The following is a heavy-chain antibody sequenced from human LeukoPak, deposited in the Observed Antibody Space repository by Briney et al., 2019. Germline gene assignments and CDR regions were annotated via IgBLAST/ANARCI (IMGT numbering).Heavy chain of an antibody. CDR1: GYSISSSNW. D-gene: IGHD2-15*01. Sequence: SETLSLTCAVSGYSISSSNWWGWIRQTPGKGLEWIGYIYYSGSTYYNPSPKSRVTMSVDTSKNQFSLKLSSVTAVDTAVYYCARTLTPYCSGGSCYGKNAFDIWGQGTMVTVSS. CDR3: ARTLTPYCSGGSCYGKNAFDI. V-gene: IGHV4-28*01. J-gene: IGHJ3*02. CDR2: IYYSGST.